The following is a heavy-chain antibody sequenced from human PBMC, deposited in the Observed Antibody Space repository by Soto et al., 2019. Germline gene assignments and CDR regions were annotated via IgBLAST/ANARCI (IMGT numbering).Heavy chain of an antibody. J-gene: IGHJ4*01. Sequence: ASVPVCGEASGSTFTTNNINWVRQATGQGREWMGWMNPNSGTTGYAQKFQDRITLTRDTSKTTAYMELSSLTSDDTAVYFGVRYGVAAAYWGQGTQVTVSS. D-gene: IGHD2-8*01. CDR3: VRYGVAAAY. CDR1: GSTFTTNN. V-gene: IGHV1-8*02. CDR2: MNPNSGTT.